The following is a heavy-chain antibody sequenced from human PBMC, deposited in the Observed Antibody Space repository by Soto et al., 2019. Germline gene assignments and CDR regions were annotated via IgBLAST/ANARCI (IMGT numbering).Heavy chain of an antibody. Sequence: QVQLQESGPGRVKPSQTLSLTCTVSGGSISSGDYYWSWLRQPPGKGLEWIGYIYYSGSTYYNPSLKRRVTISVDTSKSQFPQKLSSVTAADTAVYYCAREDTIAARLDSWGQGTLVTVSS. CDR1: GGSISSGDYY. D-gene: IGHD6-6*01. CDR2: IYYSGST. V-gene: IGHV4-30-4*01. CDR3: AREDTIAARLDS. J-gene: IGHJ4*02.